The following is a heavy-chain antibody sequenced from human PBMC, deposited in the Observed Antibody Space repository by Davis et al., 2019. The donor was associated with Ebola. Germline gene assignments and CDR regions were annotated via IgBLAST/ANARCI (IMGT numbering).Heavy chain of an antibody. J-gene: IGHJ6*02. D-gene: IGHD3-10*01. CDR3: ARHLWFGEGMDV. CDR2: IYYSGST. V-gene: IGHV4-61*08. CDR1: GGSVSSGGYY. Sequence: SETLSLTCTVSGGSVSSGGYYWNWIRQPPGKGLEWIGYIYYSGSTDYSPSLRGRATISLDTSKNQFSLRLTSVTAADTAVYYCARHLWFGEGMDVWGQGTTVTVSS.